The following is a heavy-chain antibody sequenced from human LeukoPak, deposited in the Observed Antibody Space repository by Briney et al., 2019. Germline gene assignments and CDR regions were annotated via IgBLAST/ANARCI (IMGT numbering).Heavy chain of an antibody. V-gene: IGHV3-21*01. CDR1: GFTFSSYS. Sequence: GGSLRLSRAASGFTFSSYSMNWVRQAPGKGLEWVSSISSSSSYIYYADSVKGRFTISRDNAKNSLYLQMNSLRAEDTAVYYCARDQGYSYGYYFDYWGQGTLVTVSS. CDR2: ISSSSSYI. CDR3: ARDQGYSYGYYFDY. J-gene: IGHJ4*02. D-gene: IGHD5-18*01.